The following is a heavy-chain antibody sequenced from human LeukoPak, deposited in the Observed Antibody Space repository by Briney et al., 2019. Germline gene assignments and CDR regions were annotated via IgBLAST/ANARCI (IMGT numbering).Heavy chain of an antibody. J-gene: IGHJ4*02. CDR3: AKERKLLPFDC. Sequence: GGSLRLSCAASGFTFSDYYMSWIRQAPGKGLEWVSYISSSGYTIYYVDSVKGRFTISRDNAKNSLYLQMNSLRAEDTAVYYCAKERKLLPFDCWGQGTLVTVSS. V-gene: IGHV3-11*04. CDR1: GFTFSDYY. CDR2: ISSSGYTI. D-gene: IGHD4-23*01.